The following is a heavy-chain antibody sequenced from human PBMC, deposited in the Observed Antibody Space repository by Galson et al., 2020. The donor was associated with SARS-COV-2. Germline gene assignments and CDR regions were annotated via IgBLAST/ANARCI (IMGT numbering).Heavy chain of an antibody. CDR3: ARVVAAAGFLYFDL. J-gene: IGHJ2*01. CDR1: GGSISSGGYY. CDR2: IYYSGST. D-gene: IGHD6-13*01. Sequence: SETLSLTCTVSGGSISSGGYYWSWIRQHPGKGLEWIGYIYYSGSTYYNPSLKSRVTISVDTSKNQFSLKLSSVTAADTAVYYCARVVAAAGFLYFDLWGRGTLVTVSS. V-gene: IGHV4-31*03.